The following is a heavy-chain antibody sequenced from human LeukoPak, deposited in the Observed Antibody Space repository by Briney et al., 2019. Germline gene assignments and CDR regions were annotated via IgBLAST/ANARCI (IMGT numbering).Heavy chain of an antibody. CDR2: INWNGGST. CDR1: GFTFDDYG. CDR3: ATSGGPTVTTYFQH. V-gene: IGHV3-20*04. J-gene: IGHJ1*01. D-gene: IGHD4-17*01. Sequence: GGSLRLSCAASGFTFDDYGMSWVRHAPGKGLEWVSGINWNGGSTGYADSVKGRFTISRDNAKNSLYLQMNSLRAEDMALYYCATSGGPTVTTYFQHWGQGTLVTVSS.